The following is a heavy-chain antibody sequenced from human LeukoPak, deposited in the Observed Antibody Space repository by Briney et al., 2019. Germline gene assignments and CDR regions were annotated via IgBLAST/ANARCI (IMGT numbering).Heavy chain of an antibody. CDR2: INHSGST. V-gene: IGHV4-34*01. J-gene: IGHJ4*02. CDR3: ARGDGYNYFRPYYFDY. Sequence: SETLSLTCAVYGGSFSGYYWSWIRQPPGKGLEWIGEINHSGSTNYNSSLKSRVTISVNKSKNQFSLKLSSVTAADTAVYYCARGDGYNYFRPYYFDYWGQGTLVTVSS. CDR1: GGSFSGYY. D-gene: IGHD5-24*01.